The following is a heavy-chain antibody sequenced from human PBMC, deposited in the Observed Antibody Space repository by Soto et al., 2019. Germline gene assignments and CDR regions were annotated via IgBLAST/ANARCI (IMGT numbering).Heavy chain of an antibody. CDR1: GDSITGDNW. Sequence: SETLSLTCAVSGDSITGDNWWSWVRQPPGKGLEWIGEIHHSGATNYNPYLKSQDTISVDKSKNQFSLKLKSVTAADTAVYYCARETMSGGSGVYDYWFVPWGQGTLVT. D-gene: IGHD3-10*01. V-gene: IGHV4-4*02. CDR2: IHHSGAT. J-gene: IGHJ5*02. CDR3: ARETMSGGSGVYDYWFVP.